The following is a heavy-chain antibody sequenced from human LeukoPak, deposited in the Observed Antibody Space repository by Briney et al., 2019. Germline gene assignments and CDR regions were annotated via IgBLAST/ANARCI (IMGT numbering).Heavy chain of an antibody. CDR3: ARDMTTVVTPYFDY. CDR1: GGTFSSYA. CDR2: IIPIFGTA. D-gene: IGHD4-23*01. J-gene: IGHJ4*02. V-gene: IGHV1-69*13. Sequence: ASVKVSCKASGGTFSSYAISWVRQAPGQGPEWMGGIIPIFGTANYAQKFQGRVTITADESTSTAYMELSSLRSEDTAVYYCARDMTTVVTPYFDYWGQGTLVTVSS.